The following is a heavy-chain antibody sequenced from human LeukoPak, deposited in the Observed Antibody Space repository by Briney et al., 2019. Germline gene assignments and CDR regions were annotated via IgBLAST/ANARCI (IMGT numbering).Heavy chain of an antibody. V-gene: IGHV3-23*01. D-gene: IGHD3-22*01. CDR1: GFTFSSYA. J-gene: IGHJ4*02. CDR3: AKDPYYYDSSGYYPPGDY. CDR2: ISGSGGST. Sequence: GGSLRLSCAASGFTFSSYAMSWVRQAPGKGLEWVSAISGSGGSTYYADSVKGRFTISRDNSKNTLYLQMNSLRAEDTAVYYCAKDPYYYDSSGYYPPGDYWGQGTLVTVSS.